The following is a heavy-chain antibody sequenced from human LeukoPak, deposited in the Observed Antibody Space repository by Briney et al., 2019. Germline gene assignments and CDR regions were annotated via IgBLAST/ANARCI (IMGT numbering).Heavy chain of an antibody. V-gene: IGHV4-59*11. D-gene: IGHD4-17*01. CDR1: DDSFSSHY. J-gene: IGHJ3*02. Sequence: PSETLSLTCAVSDDSFSSHYWTWIRQPPGKGLEGIGYISYIGGTNYNPSLKSRVTISIDTSKNQFSLKLSSVTAADTAVYYCARDLVTVTKGFDIWGQGTMVSVSS. CDR3: ARDLVTVTKGFDI. CDR2: ISYIGGT.